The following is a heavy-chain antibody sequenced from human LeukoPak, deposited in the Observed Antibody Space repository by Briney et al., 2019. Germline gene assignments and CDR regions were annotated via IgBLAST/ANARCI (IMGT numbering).Heavy chain of an antibody. CDR3: ARQSPLLWFGNDRDGEWFDP. Sequence: PSETLSLTCTVSGYSISSGYYWGWIRQPPGKGLEWIGEINHSGSTNYNPSLKSRVTISVDTSKNQFSLKLSSVTAADTAVYYCARQSPLLWFGNDRDGEWFDPWGQGTLVTVSS. V-gene: IGHV4-38-2*02. CDR1: GYSISSGYY. D-gene: IGHD3-10*01. CDR2: INHSGST. J-gene: IGHJ5*02.